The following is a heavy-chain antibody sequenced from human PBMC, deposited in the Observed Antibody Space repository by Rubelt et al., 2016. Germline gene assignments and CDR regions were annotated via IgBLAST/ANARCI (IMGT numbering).Heavy chain of an antibody. D-gene: IGHD3-9*01. Sequence: VESGGGLVQPGGSLRLSCAASGFTFRNYWMHWVRQAPGKGLEWVSGISGSGYSTYYADSVKGRFTISRANSKNTLYLQMNSLRAEDTALYYCARDPGPVDWLPYYFDYWGQGTLVTVSS. J-gene: IGHJ4*02. CDR1: GFTFRNYW. CDR2: ISGSGYST. CDR3: ARDPGPVDWLPYYFDY. V-gene: IGHV3-23*04.